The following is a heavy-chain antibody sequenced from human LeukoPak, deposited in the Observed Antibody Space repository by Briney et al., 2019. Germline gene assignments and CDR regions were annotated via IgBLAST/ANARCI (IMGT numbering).Heavy chain of an antibody. D-gene: IGHD3/OR15-3a*01. CDR2: IYYSGST. CDR1: GDSIISSSHY. Sequence: SETLSLTCTVFGDSIISSSHYWGWIRQPPGKGLDWISSIYYSGSTHFNPSLQSRVTMSVDASKNQFSLKLSSVTAADTAAYYCARHWTGYYYYGMDVWGQGTTVTVSS. V-gene: IGHV4-39*01. CDR3: ARHWTGYYYYGMDV. J-gene: IGHJ6*02.